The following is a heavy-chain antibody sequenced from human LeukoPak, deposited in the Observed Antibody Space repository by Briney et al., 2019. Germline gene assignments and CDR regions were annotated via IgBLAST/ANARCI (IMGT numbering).Heavy chain of an antibody. D-gene: IGHD3-10*01. Sequence: GGSLRLSCAASGFTFDDYAMHWVRQAPGKGLGWVSGISWNSGSIGYADSVKGRFTISRDNAKNSLYLQMNSLRAEDTALYYCAKDKHYYGSGTICDWGQGTLVTVSS. CDR1: GFTFDDYA. V-gene: IGHV3-9*01. J-gene: IGHJ4*02. CDR3: AKDKHYYGSGTICD. CDR2: ISWNSGSI.